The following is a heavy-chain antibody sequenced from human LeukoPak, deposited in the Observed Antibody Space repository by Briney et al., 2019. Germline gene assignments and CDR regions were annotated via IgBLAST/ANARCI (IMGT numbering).Heavy chain of an antibody. D-gene: IGHD5-18*01. Sequence: SETLSLTCTVSGGSISSGTYYWGWIRQPPGKGLEWIGSIYYSGSTYYNPSLRSRVTISVDTSKNQFSLRLGSVTAADTAVYYCARGGAYSYGFSHYYYHYMDVWGKGTTVTVSS. CDR2: IYYSGST. V-gene: IGHV4-39*07. J-gene: IGHJ6*03. CDR3: ARGGAYSYGFSHYYYHYMDV. CDR1: GGSISSGTYY.